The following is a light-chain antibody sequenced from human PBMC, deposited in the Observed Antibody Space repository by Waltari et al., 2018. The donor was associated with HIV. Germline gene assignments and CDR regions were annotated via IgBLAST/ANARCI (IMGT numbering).Light chain of an antibody. CDR2: SND. CDR1: SSYIGRKP. V-gene: IGLV1-44*01. J-gene: IGLJ3*02. Sequence: QSVLTQPPSASGTPGQMVTTSCSGGSSYIGRKPVYWYQQLPGTAPKLLIYSNDQRPSGIPDRFSGSKSGTSASLAISGLQSEDEADYYCAAWDDSLNVWVFGGGTKLTVL. CDR3: AAWDDSLNVWV.